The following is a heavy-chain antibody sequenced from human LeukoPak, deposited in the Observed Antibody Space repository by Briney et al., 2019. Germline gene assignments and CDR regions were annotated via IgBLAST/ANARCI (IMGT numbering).Heavy chain of an antibody. J-gene: IGHJ3*01. CDR2: IKLDVSET. Sequence: GGSLRLSCAASGFTFSSYWMTWVRQAPGKGLEWVANIKLDVSETYYVDSVRGRFTISRDNTKNSPYLQMDSLRAEDTAVYYCARKGNAFDFWGQGTMVTVSS. V-gene: IGHV3-7*01. CDR3: ARKGNAFDF. D-gene: IGHD3-10*01. CDR1: GFTFSSYW.